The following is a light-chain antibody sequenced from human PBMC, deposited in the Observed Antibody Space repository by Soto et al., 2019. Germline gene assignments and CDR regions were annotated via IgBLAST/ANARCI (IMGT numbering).Light chain of an antibody. V-gene: IGKV3-20*01. CDR1: QSVSSSY. Sequence: EIVLTQSPGTLSLSPGERATLPCRASQSVSSSYLAWYQQKPGQAPRLLIYGASSRATSIPDRFSGSGSGTDFTLTISRLEPEDFALYYCQQYGGSPITFGLGTRLEIK. CDR3: QQYGGSPIT. CDR2: GAS. J-gene: IGKJ5*01.